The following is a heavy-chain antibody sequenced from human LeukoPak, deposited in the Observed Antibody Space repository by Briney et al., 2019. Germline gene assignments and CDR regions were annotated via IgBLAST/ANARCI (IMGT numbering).Heavy chain of an antibody. Sequence: GGSLRLSCAASGFTFSSYWMPWVRHAPGKGLVWVSRINTDGSSTSYADSVKGRFTISRDNAKNTLYLQMNSLRAEDTAVYYCARAVVPAATRGYYYYMDVWGKGTTVTVSS. D-gene: IGHD2-2*01. CDR3: ARAVVPAATRGYYYYMDV. J-gene: IGHJ6*03. V-gene: IGHV3-74*01. CDR2: INTDGSST. CDR1: GFTFSSYW.